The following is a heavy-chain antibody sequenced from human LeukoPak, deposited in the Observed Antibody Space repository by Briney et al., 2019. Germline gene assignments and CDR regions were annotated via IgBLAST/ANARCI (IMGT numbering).Heavy chain of an antibody. Sequence: RAGGSLRLSCAASGFTFSSHWMSWVRQAPGKGLEWVANIQQDGSDKNYVDSVKGRFTISRDNAKKSLSLQMNSLRAEDTAVYYCARDQVVSEQSDAFDIWGQGTMVTVSS. V-gene: IGHV3-7*01. J-gene: IGHJ3*02. CDR3: ARDQVVSEQSDAFDI. D-gene: IGHD6-19*01. CDR2: IQQDGSDK. CDR1: GFTFSSHW.